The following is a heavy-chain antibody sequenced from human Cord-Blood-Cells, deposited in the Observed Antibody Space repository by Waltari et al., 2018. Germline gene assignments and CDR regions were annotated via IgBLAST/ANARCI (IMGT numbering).Heavy chain of an antibody. V-gene: IGHV4-59*08. CDR3: ARLGYCSGGSCYTHGAFDI. D-gene: IGHD2-15*01. CDR1: GGSISSYY. CDR2: IYYSGST. J-gene: IGHJ3*02. Sequence: VQLQESGPGLVKPSETLSLTCTVSGGSISSYYWSWIRQPPGKGLEWIGYIYYSGSTNYNPSLKSRVTISVDTSKNQFSLKLSSVTAADTAVYYCARLGYCSGGSCYTHGAFDIWGQGTMVTVSS.